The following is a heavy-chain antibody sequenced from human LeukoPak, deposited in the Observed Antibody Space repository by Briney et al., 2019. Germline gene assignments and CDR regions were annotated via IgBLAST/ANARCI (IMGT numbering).Heavy chain of an antibody. CDR3: ARDGSEMAQDY. D-gene: IGHD1-14*01. Sequence: GASVKVSCKASGGTFSSYAISWVRQAPGQGLEWMGRIIPILGIANYAQKFQGRVTITADESTSTAYMELSSLRSEDTAVYYCARDGSEMAQDYWGQGTLVTVSS. J-gene: IGHJ4*02. CDR1: GGTFSSYA. V-gene: IGHV1-69*04. CDR2: IIPILGIA.